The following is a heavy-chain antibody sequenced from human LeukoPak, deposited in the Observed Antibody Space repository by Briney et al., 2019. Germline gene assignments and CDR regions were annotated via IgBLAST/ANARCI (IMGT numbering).Heavy chain of an antibody. V-gene: IGHV3-74*01. D-gene: IGHD3-16*01. CDR3: ASKWGGGAYYFGD. CDR1: GFTFSRYW. J-gene: IGHJ4*02. Sequence: GGSLRLSCAASGFTFSRYWMHWVRQVPGKGLVWVSRINSDGSYTTYADSVKGRFTISRDNAKNTLYLQMNSLRAEDTALYYCASKWGGGAYYFGDWGQGTLVTVSS. CDR2: INSDGSYT.